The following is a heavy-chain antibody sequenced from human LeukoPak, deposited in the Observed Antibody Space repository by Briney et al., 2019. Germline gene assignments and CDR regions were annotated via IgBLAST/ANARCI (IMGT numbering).Heavy chain of an antibody. V-gene: IGHV4-30-2*01. Sequence: SQTLSLTCTVSGGSISSGGYYWSWIRQPPGKGLEWIGYIYHSGSTYYNPSLKSRATISVDRSKNQFSLKLSSVTAADTAVYYCARDHNQRITMVRGVTWGQGTLVTVSS. J-gene: IGHJ4*02. CDR1: GGSISSGGYY. CDR2: IYHSGST. D-gene: IGHD3-10*01. CDR3: ARDHNQRITMVRGVT.